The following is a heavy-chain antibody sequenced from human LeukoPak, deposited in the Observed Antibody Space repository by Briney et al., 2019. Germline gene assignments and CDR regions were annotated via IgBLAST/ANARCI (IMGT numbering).Heavy chain of an antibody. J-gene: IGHJ3*02. V-gene: IGHV3-66*01. CDR3: ARERVRGAAFDI. D-gene: IGHD3-10*01. CDR1: GLTVSSSY. CDR2: IYSGGST. Sequence: GSLRLSCAASGLTVSSSYMNWVRQAPGKGLEWVSVIYSGGSTYYADSVKGRFTISRDNSKNTLYLQMNSLRAEDTAVYYCARERVRGAAFDIWGQGTMVTVSS.